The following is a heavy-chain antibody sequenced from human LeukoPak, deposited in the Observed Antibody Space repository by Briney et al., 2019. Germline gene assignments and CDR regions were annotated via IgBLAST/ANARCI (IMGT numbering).Heavy chain of an antibody. CDR2: IYPNTGGT. CDR1: GYSFSDYY. J-gene: IGHJ4*02. V-gene: IGHV1-2*02. D-gene: IGHD4-17*01. Sequence: GASVKVSCKASGYSFSDYYIHWVRQAPGQGLEWMGWIYPNTGGTYYAQKFQGRVTMTRDTSISTDYMELSRLRSDDTAVYYCARKGADYGDYDYWGQGTLVTVSS. CDR3: ARKGADYGDYDY.